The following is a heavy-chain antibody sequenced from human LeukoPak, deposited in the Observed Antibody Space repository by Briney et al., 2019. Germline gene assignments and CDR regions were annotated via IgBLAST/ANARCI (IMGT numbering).Heavy chain of an antibody. V-gene: IGHV4-34*01. J-gene: IGHJ4*02. CDR1: GGSFSGYY. CDR2: INHSGST. CDR3: ARGQIYCSSTSCYARSFPLDY. Sequence: SETLSLTCAVYGGSFSGYYWSWIRQPPGKGLEWIGEINHSGSTNYNPSLKSRVTISVDTSKNQFSLKLSSVTAADTAVYYCARGQIYCSSTSCYARSFPLDYWGQGTLVTVSS. D-gene: IGHD2-2*01.